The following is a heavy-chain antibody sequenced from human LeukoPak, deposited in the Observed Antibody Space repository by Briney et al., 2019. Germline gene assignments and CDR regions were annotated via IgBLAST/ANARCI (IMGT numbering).Heavy chain of an antibody. J-gene: IGHJ5*02. V-gene: IGHV4-61*02. CDR1: GDSISSGDYY. CDR2: ISSSGST. D-gene: IGHD3-22*01. CDR3: ARVPPKYYYDSSGYSWFDP. Sequence: SQTLSLTCTVSGDSISSGDYYWSWIRQPAGKGLEWIGRISSSGSTNYNPSLKSRVTISVDTSKNQFSLKLSSVTAADTAVYYCARVPPKYYYDSSGYSWFDPWGQGTLVTVSS.